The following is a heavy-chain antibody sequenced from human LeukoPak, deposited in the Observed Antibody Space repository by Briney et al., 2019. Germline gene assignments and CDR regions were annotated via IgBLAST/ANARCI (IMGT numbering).Heavy chain of an antibody. CDR3: AKSHHVTAIDY. CDR1: GFTVSSNY. CDR2: IYSGGST. V-gene: IGHV3-53*01. D-gene: IGHD2-21*02. Sequence: GGSLRLSCAASGFTVSSNYMSWVRQAPGKGLEWVSVIYSGGSTYYADSVKGRFTISRDNSKNTLYLQMNSLRADDTAVYYCAKSHHVTAIDYWGQGTLVTVSS. J-gene: IGHJ4*02.